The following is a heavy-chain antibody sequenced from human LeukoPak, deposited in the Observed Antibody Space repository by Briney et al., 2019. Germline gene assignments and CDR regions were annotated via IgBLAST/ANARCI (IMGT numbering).Heavy chain of an antibody. D-gene: IGHD5-18*01. CDR3: ARGAHDTAADNWFDP. V-gene: IGHV4-39*07. J-gene: IGHJ5*02. Sequence: SETLSLTCTVSGGSISSSSYYWGWIRQPPGQGLEWIGSIYYSGSTYYNPSLKSRVTISVDTSKNQFSLKLSSVTAADTAVYYCARGAHDTAADNWFDPWGQGTLVTVSS. CDR2: IYYSGST. CDR1: GGSISSSSYY.